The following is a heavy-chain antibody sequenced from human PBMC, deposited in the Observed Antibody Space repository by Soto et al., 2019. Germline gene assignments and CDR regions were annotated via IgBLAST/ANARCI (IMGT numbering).Heavy chain of an antibody. CDR1: GGSISSGGDY. D-gene: IGHD3-22*01. J-gene: IGHJ3*01. CDR2: IYYSGST. Sequence: PSETLSLTCTVSGGSISSGGDYWSWIRQHPGKGLEWIGYIYYSGSTYYNPSLKSRVTISVDTSKNQFSLKLSSVTAADTAVYYCARDLSPYYYDSSGSLWGQGTMVTVSS. CDR3: ARDLSPYYYDSSGSL. V-gene: IGHV4-31*03.